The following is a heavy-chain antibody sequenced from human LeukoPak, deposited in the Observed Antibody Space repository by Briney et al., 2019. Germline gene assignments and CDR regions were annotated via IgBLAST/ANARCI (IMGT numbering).Heavy chain of an antibody. Sequence: GGSLRLSCAASRFTFSSYWMTWVRQAPGKGLEWVANIKQDGSEKYYVDSVKGRFTISRDNAKNSLYLQMNSLRVEDTAVYYCARDLFYSTLDYWGQGTPVTVSS. CDR3: ARDLFYSTLDY. CDR2: IKQDGSEK. CDR1: RFTFSSYW. V-gene: IGHV3-7*03. J-gene: IGHJ4*02. D-gene: IGHD3-3*01.